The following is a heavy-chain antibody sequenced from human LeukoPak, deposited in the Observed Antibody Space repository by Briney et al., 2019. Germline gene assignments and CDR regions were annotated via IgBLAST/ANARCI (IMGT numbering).Heavy chain of an antibody. CDR2: ISGSGGST. Sequence: PGGSLRLSCATAGFTFSDYWMSWVRQAPGKGLEWVSAISGSGGSTYYADSVKGRFTISRDNSKNTLYLQMNSLRAEDTAVYYCAKDPYTYYYDSSVNYYYMDVWGKGTTVTVSS. CDR3: AKDPYTYYYDSSVNYYYMDV. D-gene: IGHD3-22*01. J-gene: IGHJ6*03. V-gene: IGHV3-23*01. CDR1: GFTFSDYW.